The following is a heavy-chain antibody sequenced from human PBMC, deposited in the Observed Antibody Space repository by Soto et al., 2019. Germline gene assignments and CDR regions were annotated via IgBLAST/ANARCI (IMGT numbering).Heavy chain of an antibody. Sequence: ASVKVSCKVSGYTLTELSMHWVRQAPGKGLEWMGGFDPEDGETIYAQKFQGRVTMTEDTSTDTAYMELSSPRSEDTTVYYCATSAYYYDSSRYCRPTFDCWGQGTLVTVSS. CDR2: FDPEDGET. D-gene: IGHD3-22*01. CDR1: GYTLTELS. CDR3: ATSAYYYDSSRYCRPTFDC. J-gene: IGHJ4*02. V-gene: IGHV1-24*01.